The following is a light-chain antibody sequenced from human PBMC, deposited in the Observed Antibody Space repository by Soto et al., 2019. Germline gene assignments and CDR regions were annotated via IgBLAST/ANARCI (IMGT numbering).Light chain of an antibody. J-gene: IGLJ2*01. CDR3: GTWDSRLTAVV. V-gene: IGLV1-51*01. CDR2: DNN. Sequence: QSVLTQPPSVSAAPGQKVTISCSGSSSNIGSNYVSWYQQLPGTAPKLLIYDNNERPSGIPDRFSGSKSGTLATLVITGLQTGDEADYYCGTWDSRLTAVVFGGGTKLTVL. CDR1: SSNIGSNY.